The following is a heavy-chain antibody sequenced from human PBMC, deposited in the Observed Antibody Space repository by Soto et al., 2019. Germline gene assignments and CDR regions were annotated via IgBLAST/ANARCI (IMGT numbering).Heavy chain of an antibody. J-gene: IGHJ6*02. CDR3: AGGIGYGVIYYYYGMDV. D-gene: IGHD4-17*01. Sequence: SETLSLTCTVSGGSISSYYWSWIRQPPGKGLEWIGYIYYSGSTNYNPSLKSRVTISVDTSKNQFSLKLSSVTAADTAVYYCAGGIGYGVIYYYYGMDVWGQGTTVTVSS. CDR2: IYYSGST. CDR1: GGSISSYY. V-gene: IGHV4-59*01.